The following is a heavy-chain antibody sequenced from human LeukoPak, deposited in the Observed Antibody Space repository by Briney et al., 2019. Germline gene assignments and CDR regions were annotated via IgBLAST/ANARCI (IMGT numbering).Heavy chain of an antibody. Sequence: ASVKVSCKASGYTFTGYYMHWVRQAPGQGLEWMGWINPNSGGTNYAQKFQGRVTMTRDTSISTAYMELSRLRSDDTAVYFCARAGGYSYGYDYWGQGTLVTVSS. CDR2: INPNSGGT. V-gene: IGHV1-2*02. CDR3: ARAGGYSYGYDY. D-gene: IGHD5-18*01. J-gene: IGHJ4*02. CDR1: GYTFTGYY.